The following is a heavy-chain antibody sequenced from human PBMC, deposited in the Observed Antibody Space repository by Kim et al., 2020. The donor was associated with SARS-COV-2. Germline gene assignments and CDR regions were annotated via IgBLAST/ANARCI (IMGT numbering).Heavy chain of an antibody. Sequence: SETLSLTCTVSGGSISSSSYYWGWIRQPPGKGLEWIGSIYYSGSTYYNPSLKSRVTISVDTSKNQFSLKLSSVTAADTAVYYCASRLYYYDSSGYTFDYWGQGTLVTVSS. D-gene: IGHD3-22*01. CDR2: IYYSGST. V-gene: IGHV4-39*01. CDR1: GGSISSSSYY. CDR3: ASRLYYYDSSGYTFDY. J-gene: IGHJ4*02.